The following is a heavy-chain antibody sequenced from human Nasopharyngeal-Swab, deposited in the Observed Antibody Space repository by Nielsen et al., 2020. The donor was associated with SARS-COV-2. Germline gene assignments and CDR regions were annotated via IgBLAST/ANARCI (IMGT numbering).Heavy chain of an antibody. CDR1: GFAFNNYA. D-gene: IGHD4-17*01. V-gene: IGHV3-11*01. J-gene: IGHJ6*02. CDR2: ISSSGSTI. CDR3: ARDQTTVTTFYGMDV. Sequence: GGSLRLSCAASGFAFNNYAMSWIRQAPGKGLEWVSYISSSGSTIYYADSVKGRFTISRDNAKNSLYLQMNSLRAEDTAVYYCARDQTTVTTFYGMDVWGQGTTVTVSS.